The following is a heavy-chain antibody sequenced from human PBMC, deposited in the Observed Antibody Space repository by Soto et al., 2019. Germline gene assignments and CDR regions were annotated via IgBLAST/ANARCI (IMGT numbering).Heavy chain of an antibody. J-gene: IGHJ5*02. CDR3: ARDNPYTNSFGNWFDP. D-gene: IGHD6-13*01. Sequence: QVRLVQSGAEVKKPGSSVKVSCKASGGTFSNYAITWLRLAPGQGLEWLGWIIPVYGTVNYAQKVQGRVTITADESTSTAYMELNRLRSEDTAVYYCARDNPYTNSFGNWFDPWGQGTLVIVS. V-gene: IGHV1-69*01. CDR2: IIPVYGTV. CDR1: GGTFSNYA.